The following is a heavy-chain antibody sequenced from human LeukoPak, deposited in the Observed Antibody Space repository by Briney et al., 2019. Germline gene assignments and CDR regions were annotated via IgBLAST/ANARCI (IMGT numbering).Heavy chain of an antibody. CDR2: ISSSSSFI. D-gene: IGHD6-6*01. J-gene: IGHJ4*02. CDR1: GFTFSIYS. Sequence: GGSLRLSCAASGFTFSIYSMNWVRQAPGKGLEWVSSISSSSSFISYADSVRGRFTISRDNAKNSLYLQMNSLRAEDTAVYYCAKHRESCSSHFDCWGQGTLVTVSS. V-gene: IGHV3-21*06. CDR3: AKHRESCSSHFDC.